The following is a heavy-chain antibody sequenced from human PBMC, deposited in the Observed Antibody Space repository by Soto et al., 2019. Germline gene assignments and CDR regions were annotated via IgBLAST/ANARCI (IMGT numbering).Heavy chain of an antibody. CDR1: GGSITNYY. V-gene: IGHV4-59*12. D-gene: IGHD1-26*01. CDR2: VSDSGST. Sequence: QVQLQESGPGLVKPSETLSLMCTVSGGSITNYYWSWIRQSPAKGLEWIGYVSDSGSTKYNPSLKSRVTISMDTSKNQFSIKLTSLTAADTAVYYCARERVGHSAMDVWGQGTTVTVSS. CDR3: ARERVGHSAMDV. J-gene: IGHJ6*02.